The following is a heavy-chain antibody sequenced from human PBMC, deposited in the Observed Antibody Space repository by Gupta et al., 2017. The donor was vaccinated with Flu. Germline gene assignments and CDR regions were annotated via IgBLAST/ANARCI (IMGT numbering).Heavy chain of an antibody. Sequence: EVQLVESGGGLVQPGRSLRLSCAASGFTFDDSAMHWVRQAPGKGREWVSGISWNSGSIGYADSGKGRFTISRDNAKNSLYLQMNSLRAEDTALYYCAKDIIPRRGATNYFDYWGQGTLVTVSS. CDR3: AKDIIPRRGATNYFDY. CDR1: GFTFDDSA. D-gene: IGHD5-12*01. J-gene: IGHJ4*02. V-gene: IGHV3-9*01. CDR2: ISWNSGSI.